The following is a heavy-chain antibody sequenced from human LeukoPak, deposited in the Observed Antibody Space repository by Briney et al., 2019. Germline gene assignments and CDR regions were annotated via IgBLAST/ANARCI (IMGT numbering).Heavy chain of an antibody. V-gene: IGHV4-38-2*02. CDR2: IYHSGST. J-gene: IGHJ6*03. D-gene: IGHD1-14*01. Sequence: SETLSLTCTVSDYSISSGYYWGWIRQSPGRGLEWIGNIYHSGSTYYNPRLKSRVTISVDTAKNQFSLKLSSVTAEDTAVYYCARVKTGVDHFYYYYMDVWGKGTTVTVSS. CDR3: ARVKTGVDHFYYYYMDV. CDR1: DYSISSGYY.